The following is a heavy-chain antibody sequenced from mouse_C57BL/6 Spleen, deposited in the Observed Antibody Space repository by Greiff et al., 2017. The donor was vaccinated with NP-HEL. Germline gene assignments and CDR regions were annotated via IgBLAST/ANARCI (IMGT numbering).Heavy chain of an antibody. CDR3: ARGEIYSGYFDV. CDR1: GYTFTDYY. Sequence: EVQLQQSGPELVKPGASVKISCKASGYTFTDYYMNWVKQSHGKSLEWIGDINPNNGGTSYNQKFKGKATLTVDKSSSTAYMELRSLTSEDSAVYYCARGEIYSGYFDVWGTGTTVTVSS. D-gene: IGHD2-1*01. CDR2: INPNNGGT. V-gene: IGHV1-26*01. J-gene: IGHJ1*03.